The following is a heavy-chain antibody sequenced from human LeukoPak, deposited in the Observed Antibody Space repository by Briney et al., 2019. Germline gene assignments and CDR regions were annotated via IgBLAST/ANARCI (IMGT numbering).Heavy chain of an antibody. CDR1: GGSISSGSYY. V-gene: IGHV4-61*02. CDR2: IYTSGST. CDR3: ARTYDTTRRDY. D-gene: IGHD3-22*01. Sequence: PSETLSLTCTVSGGSISSGSYYWSRIRQPAGKGLEWIGRIYTSGSTNYNPSLKSRVTISVDTSKNQFSLKLSSVTAADTAVYYCARTYDTTRRDYWGQGTLVTVSS. J-gene: IGHJ4*02.